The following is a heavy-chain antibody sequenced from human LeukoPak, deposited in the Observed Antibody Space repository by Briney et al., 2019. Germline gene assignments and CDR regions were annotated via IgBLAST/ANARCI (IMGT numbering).Heavy chain of an antibody. Sequence: PGGSLRLSCATSELSLRRYVMSWVRQAPGKGLEWVADILTNEGATYDAAGGTYYAESVKGRFTISRDDSNNRLYLQMSSLRVDDTTIYYCVKFGRWMAYSIENDVWGQGTTVAVSS. CDR2: ILTNEGAT. CDR3: VKFGRWMAYSIENDV. J-gene: IGHJ6*02. CDR1: ELSLRRYV. D-gene: IGHD3-16*01. V-gene: IGHV3-23*01.